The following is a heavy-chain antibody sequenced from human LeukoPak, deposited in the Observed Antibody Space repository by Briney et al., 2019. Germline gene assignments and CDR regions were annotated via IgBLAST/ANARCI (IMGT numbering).Heavy chain of an antibody. CDR2: IDWDDDK. J-gene: IGHJ4*02. CDR3: ARMCVGGYYYGNDY. CDR1: GFSLSTSGMC. V-gene: IGHV2-70*11. Sequence: SGPTLVNPTQTLTLACTFSGFSLSTSGMCVSWIRQPPGKALEWLARIDWDDDKYYSTSLKTRLTISKDTSKNQVVLTMTNMDPVDTATYYCARMCVGGYYYGNDYWGQGTLVTVSS. D-gene: IGHD3-22*01.